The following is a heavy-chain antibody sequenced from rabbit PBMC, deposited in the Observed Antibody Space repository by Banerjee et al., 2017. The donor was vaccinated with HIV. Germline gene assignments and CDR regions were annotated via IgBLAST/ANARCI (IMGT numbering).Heavy chain of an antibody. CDR1: GFSFSNKYV. J-gene: IGHJ4*01. V-gene: IGHV1S45*01. CDR3: ARRYDSSGWGYYFTL. CDR2: INTSSGNT. Sequence: QEQLEESGGDLVKPEGSLTLTCTASGFSFSNKYVMCWVRQAPGKGLEWIACINTSSGNTVYATWAKGRFTISKTSWTTVTLQMTSLTAADTATYFCARRYDSSGWGYYFTLWGPGTLVTVS. D-gene: IGHD4-1*01.